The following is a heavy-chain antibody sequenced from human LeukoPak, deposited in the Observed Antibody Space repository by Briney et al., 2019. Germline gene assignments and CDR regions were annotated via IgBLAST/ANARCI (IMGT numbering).Heavy chain of an antibody. CDR1: GYTFTRSA. CDR2: INPNSGGT. Sequence: ASVKVSCKASGYTFTRSAMNWVRQAPGQGLEWMGRINPNSGGTNYAQKFQGRVTMTRDTSISTAYMELSRLRSDDTAVYYCARALGRDSGARLYYYDSSGMGRFDYWGQGTLVTVSS. D-gene: IGHD3-22*01. J-gene: IGHJ4*02. V-gene: IGHV1-2*06. CDR3: ARALGRDSGARLYYYDSSGMGRFDY.